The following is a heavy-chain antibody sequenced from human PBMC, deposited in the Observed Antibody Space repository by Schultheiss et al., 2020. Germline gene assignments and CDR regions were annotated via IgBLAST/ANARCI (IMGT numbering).Heavy chain of an antibody. CDR3: ARYVTYSSGWYPYYYYMDV. J-gene: IGHJ6*03. D-gene: IGHD6-19*01. V-gene: IGHV4-59*08. CDR2: IFDSGST. Sequence: SETLSLTCTVSGGSISSYYWNWIRQPPGKGLEWIGYIFDSGSTNYNPSLKSRVTISVDTSKNQFSLKLSSVTAADTAVYYCARYVTYSSGWYPYYYYMDVWGKGTTVTVSS. CDR1: GGSISSYY.